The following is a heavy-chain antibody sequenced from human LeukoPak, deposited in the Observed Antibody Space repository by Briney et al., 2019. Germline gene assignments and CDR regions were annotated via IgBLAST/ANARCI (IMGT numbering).Heavy chain of an antibody. D-gene: IGHD6-13*01. CDR1: GFTFSDYY. CDR3: ARVLSSSWGAYYYYGMDV. V-gene: IGHV3-11*06. Sequence: GGSLRLSCAASGFTFSDYYMSWIRQAPGKGLEWVSYISSRSSYTKYADSVKGRLTISRDNAKNSLYLQMNSLRDEDTAVYYCARVLSSSWGAYYYYGMDVWGQGTTVTVSS. CDR2: ISSRSSYT. J-gene: IGHJ6*02.